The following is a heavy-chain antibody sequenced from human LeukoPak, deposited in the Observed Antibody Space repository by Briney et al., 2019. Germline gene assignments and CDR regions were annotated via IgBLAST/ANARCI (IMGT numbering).Heavy chain of an antibody. J-gene: IGHJ5*02. CDR1: GFAVSTNY. CDR2: IYSDGST. V-gene: IGHV3-66*02. CDR3: ARDQRSESYYPWGWFDP. Sequence: GGSLRLSCAASGFAVSTNYLSWVRHAPGKGLEWVSAIYSDGSTYYTDSVKGRFTISRDNSKNTLYLQMNSLRPEDTAVYYCARDQRSESYYPWGWFDPWGQGTLVTVSS. D-gene: IGHD1-26*01.